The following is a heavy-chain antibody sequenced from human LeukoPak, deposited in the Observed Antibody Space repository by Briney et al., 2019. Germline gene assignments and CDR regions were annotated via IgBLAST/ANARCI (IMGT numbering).Heavy chain of an antibody. CDR2: IYPGDSDT. CDR3: ARRKEVIDTPPDY. J-gene: IGHJ4*02. V-gene: IGHV5-51*01. D-gene: IGHD3-10*01. Sequence: GESLKISCKGSGYSFTSYWIGWVRQMPGKGLEWMGIIYPGDSDTGYSPSFQGQVTISADKSIGTAYLQWSSLKASDTAMYYCARRKEVIDTPPDYWGQGTLVTVSS. CDR1: GYSFTSYW.